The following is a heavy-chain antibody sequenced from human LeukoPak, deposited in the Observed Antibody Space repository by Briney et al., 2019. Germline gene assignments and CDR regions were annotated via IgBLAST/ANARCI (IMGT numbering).Heavy chain of an antibody. Sequence: GGSLRLSCAASGFTFSSYSMNWVRQAPGKGLEWVSSISSSSSYIYYADSVKGRFTISRDNAKNSLYLQMNSLRAEDTAVYYCAREEVLVRGVITSPQQFDYWGQGTLVTVSS. CDR3: AREEVLVRGVITSPQQFDY. D-gene: IGHD3-10*01. CDR1: GFTFSSYS. V-gene: IGHV3-21*01. J-gene: IGHJ4*02. CDR2: ISSSSSYI.